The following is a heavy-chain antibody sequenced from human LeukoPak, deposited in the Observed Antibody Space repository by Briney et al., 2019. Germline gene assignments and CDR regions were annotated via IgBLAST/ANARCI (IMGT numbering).Heavy chain of an antibody. CDR1: GGTFSSYA. D-gene: IGHD6-13*01. J-gene: IGHJ4*02. CDR3: ARVPSSGSSLSRRYYIDY. V-gene: IGHV1-69*04. CDR2: IDPILGIA. Sequence: GASVQVSCQASGGTFSSYAISWLRQAPGQGLEWMGRIDPILGIANYAQKFQGRVTITADESTSTAYMELSRLRSEDTAVYYCARVPSSGSSLSRRYYIDYWGQGTLVTVSS.